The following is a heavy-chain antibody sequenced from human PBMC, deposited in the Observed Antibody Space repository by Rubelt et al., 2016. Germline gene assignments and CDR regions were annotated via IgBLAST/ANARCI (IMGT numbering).Heavy chain of an antibody. V-gene: IGHV3-23*01. CDR3: ATQQQLVRRYFDY. D-gene: IGHD6-13*01. CDR1: GFTFTNYA. Sequence: GGGLVQPGGSLRLSCAASGFTFTNYAMSWVRQAPGKGLEWLSVISGGDGRTYYADSVKGRFTISRDNSKNTLYLQIDSLRDEDTAVYYCATQQQLVRRYFDYWGQGTLVTVSS. CDR2: ISGGDGRT. J-gene: IGHJ4*02.